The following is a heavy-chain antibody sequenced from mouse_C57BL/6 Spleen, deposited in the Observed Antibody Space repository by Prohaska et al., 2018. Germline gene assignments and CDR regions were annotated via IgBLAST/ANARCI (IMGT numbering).Heavy chain of an antibody. D-gene: IGHD3-1*01. CDR3: ARHRDFDV. Sequence: GDLVKPGGSLKLSCAASGFTFSSYGMSWVRQTPDKRLEWVATISSGGSYTYYPDSVKGRFTIYRDNAKNTLYLQMSSLKSEDTAMYYCARHRDFDVWGTGTTVTVSS. V-gene: IGHV5-6*01. J-gene: IGHJ1*03. CDR1: GFTFSSYG. CDR2: ISSGGSYT.